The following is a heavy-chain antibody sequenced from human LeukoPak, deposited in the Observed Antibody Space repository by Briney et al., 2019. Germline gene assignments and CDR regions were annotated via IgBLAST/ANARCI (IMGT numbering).Heavy chain of an antibody. Sequence: GGSLRLSCAASGFTFSSYWMHWVRQAPGKGLVWVSRINGDGSSTTYADSVKGRFTISRDNAKNSLYLQMNSLRAEDTAVYYCARDSRGYSGYDSGVNWFDPWGQGTLVTVSS. J-gene: IGHJ5*02. CDR2: INGDGSST. V-gene: IGHV3-74*03. CDR1: GFTFSSYW. D-gene: IGHD5-12*01. CDR3: ARDSRGYSGYDSGVNWFDP.